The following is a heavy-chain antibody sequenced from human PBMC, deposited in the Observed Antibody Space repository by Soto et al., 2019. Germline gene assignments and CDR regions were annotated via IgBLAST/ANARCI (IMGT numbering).Heavy chain of an antibody. V-gene: IGHV4-34*01. CDR1: GGSFSGYY. CDR2: INHSGST. D-gene: IGHD2-8*02. CDR3: ARDKITGLFDY. Sequence: QVQLQQWGAGLLKPSETLSLTCAVYGGSFSGYYWTWIRQPPGTGLEWIGEINHSGSTNYNPSLKRXVPISVDTSQNQFSLKLTSVTAADTAVYYCARDKITGLFDYWGQGTLVTVSS. J-gene: IGHJ4*02.